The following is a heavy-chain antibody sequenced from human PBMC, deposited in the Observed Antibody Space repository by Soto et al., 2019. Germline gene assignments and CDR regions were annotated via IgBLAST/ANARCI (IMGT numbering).Heavy chain of an antibody. V-gene: IGHV1-46*01. J-gene: IGHJ4*02. CDR1: GYTFTSYY. Sequence: QVQLVQSGAEVKKPGASVKVSCKASGYTFTSYYMHWVRQAPGQGLEWMGIINPSGGSTSYAQKFQGSVTMTRDTSTSTVYMELSSLRSEDTAVYYCASSVVVTAITGFWGQGTLVTVSS. D-gene: IGHD2-21*02. CDR3: ASSVVVTAITGF. CDR2: INPSGGST.